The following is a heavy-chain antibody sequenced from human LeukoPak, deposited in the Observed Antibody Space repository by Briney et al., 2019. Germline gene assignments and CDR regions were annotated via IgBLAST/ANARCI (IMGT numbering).Heavy chain of an antibody. D-gene: IGHD3-22*01. CDR2: ISYDGSNK. Sequence: GRFLRLSRAASGFTFRSYAMHWVRQAPGKRLEWVAVISYDGSNKYYADSVKGRFTISRDNSKNTLYLQMNSLRAEDTAVYYCARERYYDSSGYNWDFDYWGQGTLVTVSS. CDR3: ARERYYDSSGYNWDFDY. CDR1: GFTFRSYA. J-gene: IGHJ4*02. V-gene: IGHV3-30-3*01.